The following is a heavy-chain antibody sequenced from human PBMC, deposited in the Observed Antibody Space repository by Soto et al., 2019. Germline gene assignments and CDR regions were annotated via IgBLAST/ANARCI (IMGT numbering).Heavy chain of an antibody. J-gene: IGHJ4*02. CDR3: ARAPDSGGNYDY. CDR2: IYYSGST. V-gene: IGHV4-31*03. D-gene: IGHD4-17*01. CDR1: GGSISSGGYY. Sequence: QVQLQESGPGLVKPSQTLSLTCTVSGGSISSGGYYWSWIRQHPGKGLEWIGYIYYSGSTYYNPSLKCRVTISVDTSKDQFSLKLSSVTAADTAVYYCARAPDSGGNYDYWGQGTLVTVSS.